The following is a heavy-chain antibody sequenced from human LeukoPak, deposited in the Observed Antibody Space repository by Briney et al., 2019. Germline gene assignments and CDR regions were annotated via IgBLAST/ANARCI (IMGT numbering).Heavy chain of an antibody. D-gene: IGHD2-15*01. CDR2: ISGSGST. J-gene: IGHJ4*02. CDR3: AREGRSSTPGY. V-gene: IGHV4-4*07. CDR1: GGSISGYH. Sequence: PSETLSLTCAVSGGSISGYHWSWIRQPAGKGLEWMGRISGSGSTDYNPSLKSRATMSVDTSKNQFSLKLNSVTAADTAVYYCAREGRSSTPGYWGQGTLVTVSS.